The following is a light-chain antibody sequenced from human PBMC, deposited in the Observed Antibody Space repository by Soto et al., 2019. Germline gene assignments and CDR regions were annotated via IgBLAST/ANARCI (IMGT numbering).Light chain of an antibody. CDR2: GAS. CDR3: QQYSIWRT. CDR1: QSVSSY. Sequence: EFVLTQSPATLSLSPWERATLFCRASQSVSSYLAWYQQKPGQAPRLLIYGASTRATGIPARFSGSGSGTEFTLTISSLQSEDFAVYYCQQYSIWRTFGQGTKVDIK. J-gene: IGKJ1*01. V-gene: IGKV3-15*01.